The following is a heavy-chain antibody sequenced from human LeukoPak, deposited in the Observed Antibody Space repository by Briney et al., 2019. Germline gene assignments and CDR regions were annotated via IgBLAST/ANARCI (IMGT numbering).Heavy chain of an antibody. CDR1: GFTVSSNY. CDR2: NYSSGST. J-gene: IGHJ4*02. CDR3: SRGISTSGWLDY. Sequence: PGGSLRLSCVASGFTVSSNYMSWVRQAPGKGLEWFSLNYSSGSTDYADSVKGRFTISRDNSKNTLYLQMNSLRPDDTAVYYCSRGISTSGWLDYWGQGTLLTVSS. V-gene: IGHV3-53*01. D-gene: IGHD6-19*01.